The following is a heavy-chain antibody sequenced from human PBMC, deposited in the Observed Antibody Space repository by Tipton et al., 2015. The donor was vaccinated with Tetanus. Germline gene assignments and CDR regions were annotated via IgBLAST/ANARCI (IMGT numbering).Heavy chain of an antibody. J-gene: IGHJ6*02. D-gene: IGHD3-16*01. V-gene: IGHV4-30-4*01. CDR2: ISPSGNT. Sequence: TLSLTCTVSGGPLRSGDHYWRWIRQPPGKGLEWIGEISPSGNTNYNPSLKSRVTISADTSRNQFSLTLSSVTAADTAVYYCARDHGITWGGMGYYYGMDVWGQGTTVTVSS. CDR3: ARDHGITWGGMGYYYGMDV. CDR1: GGPLRSGDHY.